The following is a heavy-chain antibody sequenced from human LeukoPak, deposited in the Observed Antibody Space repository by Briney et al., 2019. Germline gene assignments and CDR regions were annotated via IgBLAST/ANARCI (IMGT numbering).Heavy chain of an antibody. CDR3: AKRGVVIRVILVGFHKEAYYFDS. V-gene: IGHV3-23*01. CDR1: GITLSNYC. CDR2: ISDSGGRT. Sequence: GSLRLSCAVSGITLSNYCMSWVRQAPGKGLEWVAGISDSGGRTNNADSVKGRFTISRDNPKNTLYLKMNSLRAEDTAVYFCAKRGVVIRVILVGFHKEAYYFDSWGQGALVTVSS. D-gene: IGHD3-22*01. J-gene: IGHJ4*02.